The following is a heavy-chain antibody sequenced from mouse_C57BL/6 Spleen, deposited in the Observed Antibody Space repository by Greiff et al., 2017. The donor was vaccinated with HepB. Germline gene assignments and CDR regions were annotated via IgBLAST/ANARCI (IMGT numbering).Heavy chain of an antibody. CDR3: ARMDYYAMDY. J-gene: IGHJ4*01. V-gene: IGHV1-20*01. Sequence: EVKLQESGPELVKPGDSVKISCKASGYSFTGYFMNWVMQSHGKSLEWIGRINPYNGDTFYNQKFKGKATLTVDKSSSTAHMELRSLTSEDSAVYYCARMDYYAMDYWGQGTSVTVSS. CDR2: INPYNGDT. CDR1: GYSFTGYF.